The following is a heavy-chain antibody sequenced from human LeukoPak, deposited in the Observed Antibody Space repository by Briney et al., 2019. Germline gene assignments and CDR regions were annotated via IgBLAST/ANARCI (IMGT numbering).Heavy chain of an antibody. D-gene: IGHD6-13*01. CDR2: VSTGGAAT. V-gene: IGHV3-23*01. CDR3: TTMTSWYVSFDY. J-gene: IGHJ4*02. CDR1: GFTFSSFS. Sequence: GGSLRLSCAASGFTFSSFSMNWVRQVPGKGLEWVSTVSTGGAATYYADSVKGRFTISRDNSENTLYLQMNSLRVEDTAVYYCTTMTSWYVSFDYWGQGTLVTVSS.